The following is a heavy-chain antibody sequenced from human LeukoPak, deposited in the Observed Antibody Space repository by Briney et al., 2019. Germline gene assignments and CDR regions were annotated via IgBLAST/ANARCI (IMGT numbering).Heavy chain of an antibody. V-gene: IGHV1-2*06. J-gene: IGHJ4*02. CDR1: GYTFTGYY. Sequence: ASVKVSCKASGYTFTGYYMHWVRQAPGQGLEWMVRINPNSGGTNYAQKFQGRVTMTRDTSISTAYMELSRLRSDDTAVYYCARGGSSWYVEYFDYWGQGTLVTVSS. CDR2: INPNSGGT. D-gene: IGHD6-13*01. CDR3: ARGGSSWYVEYFDY.